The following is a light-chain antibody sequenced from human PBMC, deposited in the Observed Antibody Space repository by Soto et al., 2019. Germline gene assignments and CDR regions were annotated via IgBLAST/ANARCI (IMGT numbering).Light chain of an antibody. CDR1: NSDVGNYNF. Sequence: QSVLTQPASVSGSPGQSITISCLGTNSDVGNYNFVSWYQHHPGKAPKLMIYEVTKRPSGVSGRFSGSKSGNTASLTISGLQAEDEADYFCCSYAGSSTPLYVFGTETKVTVL. J-gene: IGLJ1*01. V-gene: IGLV2-23*02. CDR3: CSYAGSSTPLYV. CDR2: EVT.